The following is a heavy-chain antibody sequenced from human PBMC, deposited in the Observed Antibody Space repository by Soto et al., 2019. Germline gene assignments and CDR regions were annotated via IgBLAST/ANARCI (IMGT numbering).Heavy chain of an antibody. V-gene: IGHV1-2*04. CDR2: INPNSGGT. D-gene: IGHD6-19*01. CDR1: GYTFTGYY. Sequence: GASVKVSCKASGYTFTGYYMHWVRQAPGQGLEWMGWINPNSGGTNYAQKFQGWVTMTRDTSISTAYMELSRLRSDDTAVYYCARDGDSSGWYLIDYWGQGTLVTVSS. J-gene: IGHJ4*02. CDR3: ARDGDSSGWYLIDY.